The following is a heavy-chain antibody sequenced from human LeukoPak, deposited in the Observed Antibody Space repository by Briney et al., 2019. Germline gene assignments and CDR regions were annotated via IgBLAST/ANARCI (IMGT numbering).Heavy chain of an antibody. Sequence: PGRSLRLSCSVSGFIFSSFGMHWVRQAPGKGLEWVAVVSFDGNNMYYGDSVKGRFTISRDNSKNTLYLQMNSLRAEDTAVYYCARVKLSRWLVSGNYFDLGGKGTLVTVSS. V-gene: IGHV3-30*03. CDR3: ARVKLSRWLVSGNYFDL. CDR2: VSFDGNNM. CDR1: GFIFSSFG. D-gene: IGHD6-19*01. J-gene: IGHJ4*02.